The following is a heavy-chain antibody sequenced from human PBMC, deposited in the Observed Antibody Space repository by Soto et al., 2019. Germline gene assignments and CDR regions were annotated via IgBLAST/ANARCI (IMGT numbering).Heavy chain of an antibody. CDR1: GGTLSTKA. CDR2: IIPMFGSP. Sequence: QVQLVQSGAEVKKAGSSVKVSCKASGGTLSTKAISWVRQAPGQGLEWMGAIIPMFGSPKYAQKFLGRVTITAVNPTSTIYMEMISLTSADTAVYYCARGGFVAGLYNAMDAWGQGTTVAVSS. CDR3: ARGGFVAGLYNAMDA. D-gene: IGHD6-19*01. J-gene: IGHJ6*02. V-gene: IGHV1-69*06.